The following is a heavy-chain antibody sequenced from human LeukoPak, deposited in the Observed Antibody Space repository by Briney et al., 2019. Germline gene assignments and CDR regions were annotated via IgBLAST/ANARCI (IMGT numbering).Heavy chain of an antibody. V-gene: IGHV1-18*01. CDR1: GYTFTSYG. CDR3: ARRTTYYDILTGYYPDWFDP. Sequence: GASVKVSCKASGYTFTSYGISWVRQAPGQGLEWMGWISAYNGNTNYAQKLQGRVTMTTDTSTSTAYMELRSLRSDDPAVYYCARRTTYYDILTGYYPDWFDPWGQGTLSPSPQ. D-gene: IGHD3-9*01. CDR2: ISAYNGNT. J-gene: IGHJ5*02.